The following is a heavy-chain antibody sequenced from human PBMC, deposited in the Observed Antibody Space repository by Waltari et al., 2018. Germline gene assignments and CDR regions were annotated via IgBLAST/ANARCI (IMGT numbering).Heavy chain of an antibody. J-gene: IGHJ4*02. CDR1: GCSISRGSYY. D-gene: IGHD7-27*01. Sequence: QVQLQESGPGLVKPSQTLSLTCTVSGCSISRGSYYWSWIRQPAGKGLEWIGRIYTSGSTNYNPSLKSRVTISVDTSKNQFSLKLSSVTAADTAVYYCATQLGSWTLLDYWGQGTLVTVSS. CDR2: IYTSGST. V-gene: IGHV4-61*02. CDR3: ATQLGSWTLLDY.